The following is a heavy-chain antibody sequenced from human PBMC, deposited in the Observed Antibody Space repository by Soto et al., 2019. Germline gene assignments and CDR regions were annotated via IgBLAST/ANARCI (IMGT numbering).Heavy chain of an antibody. D-gene: IGHD5-12*01. CDR1: GFSFTTAGVA. J-gene: IGHJ4*02. V-gene: IGHV2-5*01. CDR2: IYYNDDR. Sequence: QITLHESGPTLVKPTQTLTLTCTFSGFSFTTAGVAVGWIRQTPGGALEWLTLIYYNDDRRFSPSLKTRLTITGDTSKNQVVLSLTNVDPGDTATYFCAHSDGGYEIIYFDFWGQGIPVTVSS. CDR3: AHSDGGYEIIYFDF.